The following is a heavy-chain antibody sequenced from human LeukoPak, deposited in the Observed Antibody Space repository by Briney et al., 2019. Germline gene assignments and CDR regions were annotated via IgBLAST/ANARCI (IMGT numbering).Heavy chain of an antibody. CDR3: AKDGATVTDYYYCGMDV. J-gene: IGHJ6*02. CDR1: GFTFGDYA. Sequence: GGSLRLSCTGSGFTFGDYAMNWVRQAPGKGLEWVSAISGSGVYTHYADSVKGRFTISRDNSKNTLYVQMNSLRAEDTAVYYCAKDGATVTDYYYCGMDVWGQGTTVTVSS. V-gene: IGHV3-23*01. D-gene: IGHD4-17*01. CDR2: ISGSGVYT.